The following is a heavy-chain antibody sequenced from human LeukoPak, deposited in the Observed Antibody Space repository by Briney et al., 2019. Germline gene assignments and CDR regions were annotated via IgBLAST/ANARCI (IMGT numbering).Heavy chain of an antibody. V-gene: IGHV3-30*04. CDR2: ISYDGSNK. CDR1: GFTFSSYA. J-gene: IGHJ4*02. Sequence: GRSLRLSCAASGFTFSSYAMHWVRQAPGKGLEWVAVISYDGSNKYYADSVKGRFTISRDNSKNTLYLQMNSLRAEDTAVYYCARDHYYGSGSATHLFDYWGQGTLVTVSS. D-gene: IGHD3-10*01. CDR3: ARDHYYGSGSATHLFDY.